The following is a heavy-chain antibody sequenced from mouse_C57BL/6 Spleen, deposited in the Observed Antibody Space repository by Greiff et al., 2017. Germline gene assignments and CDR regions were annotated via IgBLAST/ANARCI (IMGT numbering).Heavy chain of an antibody. CDR1: GYTFTDYN. J-gene: IGHJ2*01. CDR2: INPNNGGT. CDR3: ARGYYDYDGGYYFDY. V-gene: IGHV1-18*01. D-gene: IGHD2-4*01. Sequence: EVQLQQSGPELVKPGASVKIPCKASGYTFTDYNMDWVKQSHGKSLEWIGDINPNNGGTIYNQKFKGKATLTVDKPSSTAYMELRSLTSEDTAVYYCARGYYDYDGGYYFDYGGQGTTLTVSS.